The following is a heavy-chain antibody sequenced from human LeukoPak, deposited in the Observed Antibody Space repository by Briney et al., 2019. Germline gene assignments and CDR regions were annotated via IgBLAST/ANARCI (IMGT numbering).Heavy chain of an antibody. J-gene: IGHJ2*01. Sequence: GGSLRLSCAASGFTFSTYAMNWVPQAPGKGLEWVSSLSGSGASTYYADSVKGRFTISRDNSKNTLYLQMNSLRAEDTAVYYCAKEKGDSSRWYFDLWGRGTPVTVSS. CDR1: GFTFSTYA. CDR3: AKEKGDSSRWYFDL. D-gene: IGHD3-16*01. V-gene: IGHV3-23*01. CDR2: LSGSGAST.